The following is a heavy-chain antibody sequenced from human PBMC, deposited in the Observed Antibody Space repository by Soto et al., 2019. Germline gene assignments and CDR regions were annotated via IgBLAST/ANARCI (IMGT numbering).Heavy chain of an antibody. CDR3: ATPLAIVDALDI. J-gene: IGHJ3*02. CDR1: GYTLTELS. V-gene: IGHV1-24*01. Sequence: ASVKGSCKVSGYTLTELSMHWVRQAPGKGLEWMGGFDPEDGETIYAQKFQGRVTMTEDTSTDTAYMELSSLRSEDTAVYYCATPLAIVDALDIWGQGTMVTVSS. D-gene: IGHD3-16*02. CDR2: FDPEDGET.